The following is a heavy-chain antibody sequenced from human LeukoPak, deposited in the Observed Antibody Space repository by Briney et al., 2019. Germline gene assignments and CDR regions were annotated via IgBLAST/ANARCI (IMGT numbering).Heavy chain of an antibody. D-gene: IGHD3-10*01. CDR2: IKEDGSEK. J-gene: IGHJ4*02. CDR3: ARGGSYYAN. CDR1: GFRFSTYW. V-gene: IGHV3-7*04. Sequence: GGSLRLSCAASGFRFSTYWMSWVRRAPGKGLEWVANIKEDGSEKYYVDSVKGRFTISRDNAKNSLFLQMNSLRVDDTAVYYCARGGSYYANWGQGTLVTVSS.